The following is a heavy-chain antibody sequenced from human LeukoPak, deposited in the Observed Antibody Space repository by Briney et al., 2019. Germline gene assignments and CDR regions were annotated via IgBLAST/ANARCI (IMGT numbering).Heavy chain of an antibody. CDR2: IYYSGST. CDR3: ARGGQQLVLDY. J-gene: IGHJ4*02. D-gene: IGHD6-13*01. V-gene: IGHV4-59*01. CDR1: GGSISSYY. Sequence: SETLSLTCTVSGGSISSYYWSWIRQPPGKGLEWIGYIYYSGSTNYNPSLKSRVTISVDTSKNQFSLKLSSVTAADTAVYYCARGGQQLVLDYWGQGTLVTASS.